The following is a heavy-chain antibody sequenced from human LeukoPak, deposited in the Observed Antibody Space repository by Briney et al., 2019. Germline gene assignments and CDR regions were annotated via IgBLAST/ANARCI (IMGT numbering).Heavy chain of an antibody. CDR1: GFTFSDYY. D-gene: IGHD2-21*01. V-gene: IGHV3-11*04. CDR2: ISSSGSTI. Sequence: GGSLRLSCAASGFTFSDYYMSWIRQAPGKGLEWVSYISSSGSTIYYADSVKGRFTISRDNAKNSLNLQMNSLRAEDTAVYYCARENNVVVIAYPPFDYWGQGTLVTVSS. J-gene: IGHJ4*02. CDR3: ARENNVVVIAYPPFDY.